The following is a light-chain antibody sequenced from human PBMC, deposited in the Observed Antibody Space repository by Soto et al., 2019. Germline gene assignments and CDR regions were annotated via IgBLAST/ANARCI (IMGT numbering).Light chain of an antibody. Sequence: DIQMTQSPSTLSASVGDRVTITCRARQSISSWLAWYQQKPGKAPKLLIYKASSLESGVPSRFSGSGSGTEFTLTIISLQSDDFATYYCHQYKSYSALTFRGGTKVEIK. CDR3: HQYKSYSALT. V-gene: IGKV1-5*03. CDR1: QSISSW. CDR2: KAS. J-gene: IGKJ4*01.